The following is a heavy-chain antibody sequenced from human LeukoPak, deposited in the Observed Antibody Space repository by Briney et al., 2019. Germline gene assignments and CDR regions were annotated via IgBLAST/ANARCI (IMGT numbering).Heavy chain of an antibody. CDR2: IYTSGST. Sequence: SETLSLTCTVSGGSISSYYWSWIRQPAGKGLEWVGRIYTSGSTNYNPSPKSRVTMSVDTSKNQFCLKQSSVTAPDTAVYYCARDVKWELVRWFDPWGQGTLVTVSS. CDR3: ARDVKWELVRWFDP. CDR1: GGSISSYY. V-gene: IGHV4-4*07. J-gene: IGHJ5*02. D-gene: IGHD1-26*01.